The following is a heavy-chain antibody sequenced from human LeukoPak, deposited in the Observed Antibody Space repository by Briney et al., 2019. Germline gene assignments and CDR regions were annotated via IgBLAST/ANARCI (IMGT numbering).Heavy chain of an antibody. V-gene: IGHV3-30*02. J-gene: IGHJ6*03. D-gene: IGHD2-2*01. CDR3: ANYVRECQLLEVYYYYYMDV. CDR1: GFTFSSYG. Sequence: PGGSLRLSCAASGFTFSSYGMHWVRQAPGKGLEWVAFIRYDGSNKYYADSVKGRFTISRDNSKNTLYLQMNSLRAEDTAVYYCANYVRECQLLEVYYYYYMDVWGKGTTVTVSS. CDR2: IRYDGSNK.